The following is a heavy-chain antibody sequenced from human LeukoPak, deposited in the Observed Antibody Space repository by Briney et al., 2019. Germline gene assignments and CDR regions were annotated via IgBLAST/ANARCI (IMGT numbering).Heavy chain of an antibody. J-gene: IGHJ4*02. CDR3: AKGRFCTGSGCYSTAPDY. CDR1: GFTFSSYA. CDR2: ISCSGDRT. Sequence: GGSLRLSCEASGFTFSSYAMRWVRQAPGKGLEWVSAISCSGDRTYYADSVRGRFSISRDSSKSTPFLQMDSLRAEDTAVYYCAKGRFCTGSGCYSTAPDYWGQGTLVTVSS. V-gene: IGHV3-23*01. D-gene: IGHD2-15*01.